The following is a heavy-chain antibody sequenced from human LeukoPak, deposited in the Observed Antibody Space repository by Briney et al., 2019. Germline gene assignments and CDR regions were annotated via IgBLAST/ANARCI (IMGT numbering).Heavy chain of an antibody. CDR1: GFTFSNAW. CDR3: ATIEDGLTGMKIGY. V-gene: IGHV3-15*01. D-gene: IGHD3-9*01. Sequence: GGSLRLSCAASGFTFSNAWMSWVRQAPGKGLEWVGRIKSKTDGGTTDYAAPVKGRFTISRDDSKNTLYLQMNSLKAEDPAVYYCATIEDGLTGMKIGYWGQGTLVTVSS. J-gene: IGHJ4*02. CDR2: IKSKTDGGTT.